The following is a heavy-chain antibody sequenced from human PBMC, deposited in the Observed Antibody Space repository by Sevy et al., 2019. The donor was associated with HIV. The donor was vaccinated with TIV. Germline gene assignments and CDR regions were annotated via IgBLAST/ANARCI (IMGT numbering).Heavy chain of an antibody. CDR3: ARDKTHYDRSVYYDAFDI. J-gene: IGHJ3*02. CDR2: VNEDGSDK. CDR1: GFTLSSFW. Sequence: GGSLRLSCAASGFTLSSFWMTWVRQAPGKGLEWVANVNEDGSDKNYLDSVKGRFTISRDNAKNSLYLQMNSLRAEDTAVYYCARDKTHYDRSVYYDAFDIWGQGTMVTVSS. D-gene: IGHD3-22*01. V-gene: IGHV3-7*03.